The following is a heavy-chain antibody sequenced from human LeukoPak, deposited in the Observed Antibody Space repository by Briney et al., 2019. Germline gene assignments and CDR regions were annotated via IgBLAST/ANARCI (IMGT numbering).Heavy chain of an antibody. J-gene: IGHJ4*02. CDR2: ISSSSSYI. V-gene: IGHV3-21*01. CDR1: GFTFSSYS. CDR3: ARVGCQLPSFDY. Sequence: GGSLRLSCAASGFTFSSYSMNWVRQAPGKGLEWVSSISSSSSYIYYADSVKGRFTISRDNAKNSLYLQMNSLRAEDTAVYYCARVGCQLPSFDYWGQGTLVTVSS. D-gene: IGHD2-2*01.